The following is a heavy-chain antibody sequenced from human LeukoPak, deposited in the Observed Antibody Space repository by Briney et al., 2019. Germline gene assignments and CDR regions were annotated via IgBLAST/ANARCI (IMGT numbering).Heavy chain of an antibody. CDR2: INSDGSSA. CDR1: GFTFSSYW. D-gene: IGHD6-19*01. J-gene: IGHJ5*02. CDR3: TRELGYSSGWRKNWFDP. Sequence: GGSLRLSCAASGFTFSSYWMHWVRQTPGKGLVWVSRINSDGSSATYADSVRGRFTISRDNAKNTLYLQMNSLRAEDTAVYYCTRELGYSSGWRKNWFDPWGQGTLVTVSS. V-gene: IGHV3-74*03.